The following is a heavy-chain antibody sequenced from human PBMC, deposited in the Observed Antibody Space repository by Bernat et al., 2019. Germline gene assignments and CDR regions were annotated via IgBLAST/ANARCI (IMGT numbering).Heavy chain of an antibody. V-gene: IGHV4-39*01. CDR2: IYYSGST. CDR1: GGSISSSSYY. J-gene: IGHJ4*02. D-gene: IGHD6-13*01. CDR3: ARFYSSSSSDY. Sequence: QLQLQESGPGLVKPSETLSLTCTVSGGSISSSSYYWGWIRQPPGKGLEWIGSIYYSGSTYYNPSLKSRVTISVDTSKNQFSLKLSSVTAADTAVYYCARFYSSSSSDYWGQGTLVTVSS.